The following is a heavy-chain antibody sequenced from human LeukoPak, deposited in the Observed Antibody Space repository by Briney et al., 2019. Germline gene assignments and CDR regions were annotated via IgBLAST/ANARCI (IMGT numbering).Heavy chain of an antibody. CDR2: INHSGST. D-gene: IGHD4-17*01. Sequence: SETLSLTCTVSGGSISSSGYYWGWNRQPPGKGLEWIGEINHSGSTNHNPSLKSRVTISVDTSKNQFSLKLSSVTAADTAVYYCARGRTYGDYYVHFWGQGTLVTVSS. CDR1: GGSISSSGYY. J-gene: IGHJ4*02. V-gene: IGHV4-39*07. CDR3: ARGRTYGDYYVHF.